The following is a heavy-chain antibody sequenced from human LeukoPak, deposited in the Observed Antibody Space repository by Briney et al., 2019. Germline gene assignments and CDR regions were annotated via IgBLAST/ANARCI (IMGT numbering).Heavy chain of an antibody. CDR1: GFIFSTYW. J-gene: IGHJ4*02. V-gene: IGHV3-74*01. CDR2: ITSDGSTT. Sequence: GGSLRLSCAASGFIFSTYWMHWVRQAPGKGPVWVSRITSDGSTTIYAESVEGRFTISRDNAKNTLYLQMNSLRAEDTAVYYCARGRGGSYFFDYWGQGTLVTVSS. D-gene: IGHD1-26*01. CDR3: ARGRGGSYFFDY.